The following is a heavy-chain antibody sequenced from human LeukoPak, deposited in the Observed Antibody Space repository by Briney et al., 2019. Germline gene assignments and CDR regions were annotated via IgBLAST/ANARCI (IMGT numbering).Heavy chain of an antibody. D-gene: IGHD2-2*01. J-gene: IGHJ5*02. CDR1: GYTFTSYD. V-gene: IGHV1-8*01. Sequence: RASVKVSCKASGYTFTSYDINWVRQATEQGLEWMGWMNPNSGNTGYAQKFQGRVTMTRNTSISTAYMELSSLRSEDTAVYYCARAYKPKYQLLSFDPWGQGTLVTVSS. CDR3: ARAYKPKYQLLSFDP. CDR2: MNPNSGNT.